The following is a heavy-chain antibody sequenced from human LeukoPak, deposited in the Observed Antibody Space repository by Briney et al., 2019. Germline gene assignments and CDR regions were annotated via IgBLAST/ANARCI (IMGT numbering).Heavy chain of an antibody. V-gene: IGHV3-23*01. D-gene: IGHD2-2*01. CDR1: GFTFTSYA. CDR3: ARGIHKTHCTRASCYVNWFDP. CDR2: ISGSGGST. Sequence: PGGSLRLSCAASGFTFTSYAMSWVRQAPGKGLEWVSGISGSGGSTYYADSVKGRFTFSRDNSKNTLSLQMNSLRAEDTAVYYCARGIHKTHCTRASCYVNWFDPWGQGTLVTVSS. J-gene: IGHJ5*02.